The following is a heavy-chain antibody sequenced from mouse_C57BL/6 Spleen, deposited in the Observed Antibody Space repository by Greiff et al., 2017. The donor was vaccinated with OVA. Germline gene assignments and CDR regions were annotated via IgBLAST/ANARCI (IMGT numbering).Heavy chain of an antibody. V-gene: IGHV3-6*01. D-gene: IGHD2-3*01. J-gene: IGHJ2*01. CDR1: GYSITSGYY. CDR3: ARGDDGYYGDYFDY. Sequence: EVKLMESGPGLVKPSQSLSLTCSVTGYSITSGYYWNWIRQFPGNKLEWMGYISYDGSNNYNPSLKNRISITRDTSKNQFFLKLNSVTTEDTATYYCARGDDGYYGDYFDYWGQGTTLTVSS. CDR2: ISYDGSN.